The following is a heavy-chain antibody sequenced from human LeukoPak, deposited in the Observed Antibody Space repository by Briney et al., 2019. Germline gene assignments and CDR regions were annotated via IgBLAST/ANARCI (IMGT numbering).Heavy chain of an antibody. CDR1: GYTFTSYG. J-gene: IGHJ6*02. D-gene: IGHD3-22*01. Sequence: GASVKVSCKASGYTFTSYGISWVRQAPGQGLEWMGWISAHNGNTNYAQKLQGRVTMTRNTSISTAYMELSSLRSEDTAVYYCARTYDSSGYPGTLYYYYGMDVWGQGTTVTVSS. CDR2: ISAHNGNT. CDR3: ARTYDSSGYPGTLYYYYGMDV. V-gene: IGHV1-18*01.